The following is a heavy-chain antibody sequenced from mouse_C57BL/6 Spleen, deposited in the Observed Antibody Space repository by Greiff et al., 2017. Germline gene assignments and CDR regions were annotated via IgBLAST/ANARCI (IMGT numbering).Heavy chain of an antibody. J-gene: IGHJ4*01. CDR3: TTNGPPYAMDY. CDR1: GFNIKDDY. Sequence: EVKLMESGAELVRPGASVKLSCTASGFNIKDDYMHWVKQRPEQGLEWIGWIDPENGDTEYASKFQGKATITADTSSNTAYLQLSSLTSEDTAVYYCTTNGPPYAMDYWGQGTSVTVAS. CDR2: IDPENGDT. V-gene: IGHV14-4*01.